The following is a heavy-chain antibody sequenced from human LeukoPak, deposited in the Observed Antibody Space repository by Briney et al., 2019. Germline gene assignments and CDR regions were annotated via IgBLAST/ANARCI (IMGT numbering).Heavy chain of an antibody. CDR1: GFTFSSKY. Sequence: GGSLRLSCAASGFTFSSKYMSWVRQAPGKGLEWFSFIYTGETTYYSASVKGRFTISRDNSKNTLYLQLDGLRVEDTAVYYCARDSGGADAFDIWGQGTMVTVSS. V-gene: IGHV3-66*01. D-gene: IGHD3-10*01. CDR2: IYTGETT. CDR3: ARDSGGADAFDI. J-gene: IGHJ3*02.